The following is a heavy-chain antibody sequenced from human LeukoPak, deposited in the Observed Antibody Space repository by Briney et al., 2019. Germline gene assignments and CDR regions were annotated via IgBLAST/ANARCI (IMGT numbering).Heavy chain of an antibody. Sequence: GGSLGLSCAASGFTFSSYEMNWVRQAPGKGLEWVSYISSSGSTMYYADSVKGRFTISRDNAKNSLYLQMNSLRAEDTAVYYCARGGYYDSSGYSQFDYWGQGTLVTVSS. CDR2: ISSSGSTM. CDR3: ARGGYYDSSGYSQFDY. CDR1: GFTFSSYE. D-gene: IGHD3-22*01. J-gene: IGHJ4*02. V-gene: IGHV3-48*03.